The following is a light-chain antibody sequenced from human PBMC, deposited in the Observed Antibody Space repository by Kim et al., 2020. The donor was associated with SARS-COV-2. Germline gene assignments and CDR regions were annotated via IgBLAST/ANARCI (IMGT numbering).Light chain of an antibody. CDR1: QSISSD. V-gene: IGKV1-39*01. J-gene: IGKJ1*01. CDR3: QQSYSSPWT. Sequence: DIQMTQSPSSLSASVGDRVTITCRASQSISSDLNWYQQSPGKAPKFLIYAASSLHSGVPSRFSGSGSGTEFTLTIRSLQPEDFATYYCQQSYSSPWTFGQGTKVYIK. CDR2: AAS.